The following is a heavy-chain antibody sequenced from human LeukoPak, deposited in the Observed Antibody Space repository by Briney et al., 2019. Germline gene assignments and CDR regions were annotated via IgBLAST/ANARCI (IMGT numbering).Heavy chain of an antibody. CDR3: AREPQYDILTGLYYFDY. CDR2: ISGSGGST. D-gene: IGHD3-9*01. Sequence: GGSLRLSCAASGFTFSSYAMSWVRQAPGKGLEWVSAISGSGGSTYYADSVKGRFTTSRDNAKNSLYLQMNSLRAEDTAVYYCAREPQYDILTGLYYFDYWGQGTLVTVSS. J-gene: IGHJ4*02. V-gene: IGHV3-23*01. CDR1: GFTFSSYA.